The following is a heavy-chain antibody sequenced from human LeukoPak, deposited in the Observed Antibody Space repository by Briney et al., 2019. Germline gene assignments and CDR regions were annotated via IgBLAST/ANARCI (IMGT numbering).Heavy chain of an antibody. D-gene: IGHD2-2*01. Sequence: PSETLSLTCTVSGASITSGAYYWTWIRQHPGEGLECIEYSSYSGSAYYNPSLKSRVTISVDTSKSQFSLKLSSVTAADTAVYYCARYYCASSRCPGVDYWGRGTLVTVSS. CDR1: GASITSGAYY. CDR3: ARYYCASSRCPGVDY. V-gene: IGHV4-31*03. CDR2: SSYSGSA. J-gene: IGHJ4*02.